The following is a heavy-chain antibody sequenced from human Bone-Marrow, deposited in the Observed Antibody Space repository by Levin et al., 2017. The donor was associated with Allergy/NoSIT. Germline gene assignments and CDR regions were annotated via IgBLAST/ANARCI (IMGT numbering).Heavy chain of an antibody. CDR3: AIGGDDFWSRRWFDP. CDR1: AGTFTDYS. Sequence: ASVKVSCKISAGTFTDYSIHWVQQAPGQGLEWMGLVDPEDGETVYAENFQGRVTFIANISTDTASMQMTSLRSEDTAASYCAIGGDDFWSRRWFDPWGQGTLVAVAS. CDR2: VDPEDGET. J-gene: IGHJ5*02. D-gene: IGHD3-3*01. V-gene: IGHV1-69-2*01.